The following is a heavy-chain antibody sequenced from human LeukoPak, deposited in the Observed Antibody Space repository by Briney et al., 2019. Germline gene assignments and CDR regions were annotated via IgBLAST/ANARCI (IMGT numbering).Heavy chain of an antibody. CDR1: GYSITSGYY. J-gene: IGHJ4*02. Sequence: SETLSLTCIVSGYSITSGYYWGWIRQPPGKGLEWIGSIYHSGDTYYNPSLKSRVTISVDTSKNQFSLKLSSVTAADTAVYYCARDGSGYSSGWPFDYWGQGTLVTVSS. CDR3: ARDGSGYSSGWPFDY. CDR2: IYHSGDT. V-gene: IGHV4-38-2*02. D-gene: IGHD6-19*01.